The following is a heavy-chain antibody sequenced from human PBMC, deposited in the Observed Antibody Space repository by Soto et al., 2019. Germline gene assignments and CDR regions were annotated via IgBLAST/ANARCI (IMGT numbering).Heavy chain of an antibody. V-gene: IGHV4-59*01. Sequence: PSETLSLTCTVSGGSISSYYWSWIRQPPGKGLEWIGCIYYSGSTNYNPSLKSRVTISVDTSKNQFSLKLSSVTAADTAVYYCARIMHYYDSSGYEDYWGQGTLVTVS. CDR3: ARIMHYYDSSGYEDY. J-gene: IGHJ4*02. D-gene: IGHD3-22*01. CDR2: IYYSGST. CDR1: GGSISSYY.